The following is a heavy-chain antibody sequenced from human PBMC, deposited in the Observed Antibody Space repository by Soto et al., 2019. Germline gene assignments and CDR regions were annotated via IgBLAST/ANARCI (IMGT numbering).Heavy chain of an antibody. CDR2: ISAYNGNR. CDR1: GYIFTSFG. J-gene: IGHJ4*02. Sequence: QVQLVQSGAEVKKPGASVKVSCRASGYIFTSFGINWVRQAPGQGLEWRGWISAYNGNRNYPQKLQGRVTMTTETSTSTAYMELRSLRSDDTAVYYCARVRLVGGIPLDFDYWGQGTLVTVSS. CDR3: ARVRLVGGIPLDFDY. V-gene: IGHV1-18*01. D-gene: IGHD1-26*01.